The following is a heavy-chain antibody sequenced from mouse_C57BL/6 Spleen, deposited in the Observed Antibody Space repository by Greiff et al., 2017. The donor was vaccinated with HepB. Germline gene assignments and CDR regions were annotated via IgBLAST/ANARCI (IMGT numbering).Heavy chain of an antibody. Sequence: DVQLVESGGGLVQPKGSLKLSCAASGFTFNTYAMHWVRQAPGKGLEWVARIRSKSSNYATYYADSVKDRFTISRDDSQSMLYLQMNNLKTEDTAMYYCVREGYYGSSWYFDVWGTGTTVTVSS. J-gene: IGHJ1*03. V-gene: IGHV10-3*01. CDR2: IRSKSSNYAT. CDR1: GFTFNTYA. D-gene: IGHD1-1*01. CDR3: VREGYYGSSWYFDV.